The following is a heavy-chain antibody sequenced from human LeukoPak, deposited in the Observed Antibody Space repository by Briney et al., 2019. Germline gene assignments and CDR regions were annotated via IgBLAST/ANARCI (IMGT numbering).Heavy chain of an antibody. CDR1: GGSFSGYY. Sequence: PSETLSLTCAVYGGSFSGYYLSWIRQPPGKGLEWIGEINHSGSTNYNPSLKSRVTISVDTSKNQFSLKLSSVTAADTAVYYCARQVPAAANSFWFDPWGQGTLVTVSS. J-gene: IGHJ5*02. CDR2: INHSGST. D-gene: IGHD2-2*01. CDR3: ARQVPAAANSFWFDP. V-gene: IGHV4-34*01.